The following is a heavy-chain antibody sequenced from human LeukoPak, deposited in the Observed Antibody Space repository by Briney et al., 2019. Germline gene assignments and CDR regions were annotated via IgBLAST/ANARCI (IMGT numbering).Heavy chain of an antibody. Sequence: SETLSLTCTVSVGSMSSGSYYGGWVRQTPGKGRERIGNIFYSGMTYYNPTLKSRVTISVDTSKNQLTLKLTSVTAAATDVHDWARHGVYGAGSYYGYWGHGTLVTVSS. CDR2: IFYSGMT. CDR3: ARHGVYGAGSYYGY. V-gene: IGHV4-39*01. J-gene: IGHJ4*01. D-gene: IGHD3-10*01. CDR1: VGSMSSGSYY.